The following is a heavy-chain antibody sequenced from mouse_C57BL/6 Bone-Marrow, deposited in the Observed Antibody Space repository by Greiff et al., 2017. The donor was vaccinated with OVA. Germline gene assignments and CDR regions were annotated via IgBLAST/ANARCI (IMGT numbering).Heavy chain of an antibody. CDR2: ISDGGSYT. CDR1: GFTFSSYA. D-gene: IGHD2-10*01. J-gene: IGHJ4*01. Sequence: EVMLVESGGGLVKPGGSLKLSCAASGFTFSSYAMSWVRQTPEKRLEWVATISDGGSYTYYPDNVKGRFTISRDNAKNNLYLQMSHLKSEDTAMYYCARHPYYDYYAMDYWGQGTSVTVSS. CDR3: ARHPYYDYYAMDY. V-gene: IGHV5-4*03.